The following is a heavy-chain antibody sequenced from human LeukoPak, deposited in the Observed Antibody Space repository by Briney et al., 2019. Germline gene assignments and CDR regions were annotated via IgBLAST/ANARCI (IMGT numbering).Heavy chain of an antibody. CDR2: IYTYGST. V-gene: IGHV3-53*04. CDR3: AKRRHYFGSGDYYRDP. J-gene: IGHJ5*02. D-gene: IGHD3-10*01. CDR1: DFTVNSHD. Sequence: GGSLRLSCAASDFTVNSHDMTWVRQAPGKGLEWVSVIYTYGSTYYADSVKGRFTISRHNSKNTLFLQMSSLRAEDTAVYYCAKRRHYFGSGDYYRDPWGQGTLVTVSS.